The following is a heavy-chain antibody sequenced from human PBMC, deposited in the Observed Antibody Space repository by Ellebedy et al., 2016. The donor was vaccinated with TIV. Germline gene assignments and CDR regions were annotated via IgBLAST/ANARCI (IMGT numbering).Heavy chain of an antibody. CDR1: GFTFSSYW. CDR3: ASHLYGSGSANWFDP. V-gene: IGHV3-7*03. D-gene: IGHD3-10*01. J-gene: IGHJ5*02. CDR2: IKEDGSEK. Sequence: GESLKISCAASGFTFSSYWMSWVRQAPGKGLEWVANIKEDGSEKYYVGSVKGRFTIARDNAKNSLYLQINSLRAEDTAVYYCASHLYGSGSANWFDPWGQGTLVTVSS.